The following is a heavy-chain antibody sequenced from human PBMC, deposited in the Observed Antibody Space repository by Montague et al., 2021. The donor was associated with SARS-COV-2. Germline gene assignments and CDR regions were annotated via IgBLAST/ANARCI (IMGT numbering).Heavy chain of an antibody. V-gene: IGHV2-70*11. Sequence: PALVKPTQTLTLTCTFSGFSLSTSGMCVSWIRQPPGKALEWLARIDWDDDKYYSTSLKTRLTISKGTSKNQVVLTMTNMDPVDTATYYCAREYSSGVYFDYWGQGTLVTVSS. CDR2: IDWDDDK. CDR3: AREYSSGVYFDY. J-gene: IGHJ4*02. CDR1: GFSLSTSGMC. D-gene: IGHD6-19*01.